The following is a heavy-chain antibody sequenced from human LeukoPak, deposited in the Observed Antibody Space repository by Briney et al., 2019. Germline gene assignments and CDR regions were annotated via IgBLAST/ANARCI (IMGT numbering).Heavy chain of an antibody. V-gene: IGHV3-48*03. CDR1: GFTFSSYE. CDR2: ISSSGSTI. J-gene: IGHJ4*02. D-gene: IGHD5-24*01. CDR3: ARADGYGFGY. Sequence: GGSLRLSCAASGFTFSSYEMNWVRQAPGKGLEWVSYISSSGSTIYYADSVKGRFTISRDNAKNSLYLQMNSLRAEDTAIYYCARADGYGFGYWGQGTLVTVSS.